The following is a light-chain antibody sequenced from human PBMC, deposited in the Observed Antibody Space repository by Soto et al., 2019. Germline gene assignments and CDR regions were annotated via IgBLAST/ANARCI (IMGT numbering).Light chain of an antibody. CDR3: QQYNGWPIT. Sequence: EIVLTQSPGTLSLSPGQRATLSCRASQTVNSIYLAWYQQKPGQAPRLLIYGASTRATGFPARFSGSGSGTEFTPTISSLQSEDFAVYYCQQYNGWPITFGQGTRLEIK. CDR2: GAS. CDR1: QTVNSIY. J-gene: IGKJ5*01. V-gene: IGKV3-15*01.